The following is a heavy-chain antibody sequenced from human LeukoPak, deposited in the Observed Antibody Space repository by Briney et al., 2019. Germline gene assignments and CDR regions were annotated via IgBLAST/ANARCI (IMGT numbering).Heavy chain of an antibody. V-gene: IGHV4-59*01. Sequence: PSETLSLTCTVSGGSISSYYWSWIRQPPGKGLEWIGYIYYSGSTNYNPSLKSRVTISVDTSKNQFSLKLSSVTAADTAVYYCARADLDYWGRKPWSPSPQ. J-gene: IGHJ4*02. CDR1: GGSISSYY. CDR2: IYYSGST. CDR3: ARADLDY.